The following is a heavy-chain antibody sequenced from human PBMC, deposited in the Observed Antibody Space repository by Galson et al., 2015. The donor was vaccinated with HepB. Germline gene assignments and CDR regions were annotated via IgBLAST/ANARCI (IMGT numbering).Heavy chain of an antibody. V-gene: IGHV3-15*01. CDR3: ATDVPFAGGGALRI. CDR2: IRSKVHGETT. D-gene: IGHD3-10*02. J-gene: IGHJ3*02. CDR1: GFAFSDVW. Sequence: SLRLSCAASGFAFSDVWMTWVRHVPGKGLEWVGHIRSKVHGETTDSATPVKGRFTISRDDSKTSVYLQMSSLKTEDTAVYYCATDVPFAGGGALRIWGQGTMVTVSS.